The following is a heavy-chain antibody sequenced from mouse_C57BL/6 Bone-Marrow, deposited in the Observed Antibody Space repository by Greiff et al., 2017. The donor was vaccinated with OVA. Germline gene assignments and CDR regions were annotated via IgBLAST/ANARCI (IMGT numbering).Heavy chain of an antibody. CDR2: IDPSDSYT. J-gene: IGHJ3*01. V-gene: IGHV1-69*01. Sequence: VQLQQPGAELVMPGASVKLSCKASGYTFTSYWMHWVKQRPGQGLEWIGEIDPSDSYTNYNQKFKGKSTLTVDKSSSTAYMQLSSLTSEDSAVYYCARTGTASLAYWGQGTLVTVSA. CDR3: ARTGTASLAY. D-gene: IGHD4-1*01. CDR1: GYTFTSYW.